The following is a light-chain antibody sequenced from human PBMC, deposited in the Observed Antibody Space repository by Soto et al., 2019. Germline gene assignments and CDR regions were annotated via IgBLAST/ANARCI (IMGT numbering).Light chain of an antibody. CDR2: EVT. CDR3: NSYAGNTNFVV. Sequence: QSALTQPPSASGSPGQSVTISCTGSSSDVGGYNYVSWYQQHPGKAPKLVIYEVTKRPSGVPDRFSGSKSGNTASLTVSGLQAEDEADYYCNSYAGNTNFVVFGGRTKLTVL. CDR1: SSDVGGYNY. V-gene: IGLV2-8*01. J-gene: IGLJ3*02.